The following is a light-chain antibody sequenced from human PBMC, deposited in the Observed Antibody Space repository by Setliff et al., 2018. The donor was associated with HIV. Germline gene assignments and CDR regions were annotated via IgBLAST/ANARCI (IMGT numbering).Light chain of an antibody. CDR2: EVS. V-gene: IGLV2-23*02. J-gene: IGLJ1*01. CDR3: CSYAGSSTFYV. CDR1: SSDVGSYNL. Sequence: QSALTQPASVSGSPGQSITISCTGTSSDVGSYNLVSWYQQHPGKAPKLMIYEVSKRPSGVSNRFSGSKSGNTAFLTISGLQAEDEADYCCCSYAGSSTFYVFGTGTKVTVL.